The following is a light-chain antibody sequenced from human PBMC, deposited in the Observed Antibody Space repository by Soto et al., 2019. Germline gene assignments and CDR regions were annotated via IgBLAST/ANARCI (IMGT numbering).Light chain of an antibody. CDR2: EAN. Sequence: QSALTQPASVSGSPGQSITISCTGTSTDADSYNLVSWYQQHPGMAPRLMIYEANKRPSGVSNRFSGSRSGNTASLTISGLRGEDEADYYCCSYAGSTTWVFGGGTKLTVL. V-gene: IGLV2-23*01. J-gene: IGLJ3*02. CDR1: STDADSYNL. CDR3: CSYAGSTTWV.